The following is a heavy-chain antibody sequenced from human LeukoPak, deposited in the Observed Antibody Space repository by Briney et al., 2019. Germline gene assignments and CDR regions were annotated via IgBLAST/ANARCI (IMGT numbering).Heavy chain of an antibody. V-gene: IGHV4-34*01. D-gene: IGHD3-10*01. CDR3: ARDSYGSDADY. CDR1: GGSFSGYY. CDR2: INHSGST. J-gene: IGHJ4*02. Sequence: SETLSLTCAVYGGSFSGYYWSWIRQPPGKGLEWIGEINHSGSTNYNPSLKSRVTISVDTSKNQFSLKLSSVTAADTAVYYCARDSYGSDADYWGQGTLVTVSS.